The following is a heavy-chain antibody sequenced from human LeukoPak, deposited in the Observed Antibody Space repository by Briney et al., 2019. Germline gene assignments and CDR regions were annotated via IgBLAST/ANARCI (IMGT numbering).Heavy chain of an antibody. Sequence: AASVKVSCKASGYTFTSYAMNWVRQGPGQGLEWMGWINTNTGNPTYAQGFTGRFVFSLDTSVSTAYLQISSLKAEDTAVYYCARAVAGPDYYYGMDVWGQGTTVTVSS. CDR2: INTNTGNP. CDR1: GYTFTSYA. D-gene: IGHD6-19*01. CDR3: ARAVAGPDYYYGMDV. J-gene: IGHJ6*02. V-gene: IGHV7-4-1*02.